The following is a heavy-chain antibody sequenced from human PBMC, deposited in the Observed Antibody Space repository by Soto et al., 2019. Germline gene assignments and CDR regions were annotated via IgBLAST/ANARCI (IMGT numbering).Heavy chain of an antibody. Sequence: EVQLLESGGGLVQPGGSLRLSCAASGFSFSSYAMNWVRQAPGKGLEWVSGISGIGGTTYNADSVRGRYTISRDNSKKTLYLQMNNLRAEDTAIYYCAKDAATIFGSVWYFDYWGQGALVTVSS. CDR2: ISGIGGTT. V-gene: IGHV3-23*01. CDR3: AKDAATIFGSVWYFDY. D-gene: IGHD3-3*02. J-gene: IGHJ4*02. CDR1: GFSFSSYA.